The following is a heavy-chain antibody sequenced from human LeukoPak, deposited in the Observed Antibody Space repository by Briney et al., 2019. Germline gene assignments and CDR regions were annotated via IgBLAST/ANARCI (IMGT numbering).Heavy chain of an antibody. D-gene: IGHD3-22*01. J-gene: IGHJ4*02. CDR1: GGSISSYY. CDR3: ARGVITMIVVVMPFDY. CDR2: IYHSGST. V-gene: IGHV4-59*12. Sequence: SETLSLTCTVSGGSISSYYWSWIRQPPGKGLEWIGYIYHSGSTYYNPSLKSRVTISVDTSKNQFSLKLSSVTAADTAVYYCARGVITMIVVVMPFDYWGQGTLVTVSS.